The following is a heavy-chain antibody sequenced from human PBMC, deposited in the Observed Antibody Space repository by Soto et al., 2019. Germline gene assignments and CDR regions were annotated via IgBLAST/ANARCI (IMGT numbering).Heavy chain of an antibody. V-gene: IGHV1-18*01. Sequence: QVQLVQSGAEVKKPGASVKVSCKASGYPFTSYGIRWVRQAPGQGLEWMGWISAYNGNTNDAQKLQGRVTMTTATSTSTAYLQRRSLRSDDTAVYYCARDRGAYGMDVWGQGTTVTVSS. CDR3: ARDRGAYGMDV. CDR2: ISAYNGNT. J-gene: IGHJ6*02. CDR1: GYPFTSYG.